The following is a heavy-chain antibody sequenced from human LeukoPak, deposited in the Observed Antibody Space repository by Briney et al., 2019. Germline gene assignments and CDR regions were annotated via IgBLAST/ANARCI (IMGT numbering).Heavy chain of an antibody. J-gene: IGHJ4*02. CDR1: GFTFDDYT. Sequence: GGSLRLSCAASGFTFDDYTMHWVRQAPGKGLEWVSLISWDGGSTYYADSVKGRFTISRDNAKNSLYLQMNSLRAEDTAVYYCARRYFDCWGQGTLVTVSS. V-gene: IGHV3-43*01. CDR3: ARRYFDC. CDR2: ISWDGGST.